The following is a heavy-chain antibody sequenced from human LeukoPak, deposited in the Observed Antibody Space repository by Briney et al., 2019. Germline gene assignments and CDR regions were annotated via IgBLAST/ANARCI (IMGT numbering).Heavy chain of an antibody. CDR3: ARASYSYDINGWVPFDY. Sequence: SETLSLTCTVSGGSFSSYYWSWIRQPAGKGLEWIGHIYTSGTTNYNPSLKSRVTISGDTSKNQFSLRLSSVTAADTAVYYCARASYSYDINGWVPFDYWGQGTLVTVSS. CDR2: IYTSGTT. V-gene: IGHV4-4*07. D-gene: IGHD3-22*01. CDR1: GGSFSSYY. J-gene: IGHJ4*02.